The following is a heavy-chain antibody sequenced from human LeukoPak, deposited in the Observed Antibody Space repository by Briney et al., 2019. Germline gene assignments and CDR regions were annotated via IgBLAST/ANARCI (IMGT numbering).Heavy chain of an antibody. D-gene: IGHD3-9*01. V-gene: IGHV3-21*01. Sequence: GGSLRLSCAASGFTFSSYSMNWVRQVPGKGLEWVSSISSSSSYIYYADSVKGRFTISRDNAKNSLYLQMNSLRAEDTAVYYCARDGRGVRYFDWPENWFDPWGQGTLVTVSS. CDR3: ARDGRGVRYFDWPENWFDP. CDR1: GFTFSSYS. CDR2: ISSSSSYI. J-gene: IGHJ5*02.